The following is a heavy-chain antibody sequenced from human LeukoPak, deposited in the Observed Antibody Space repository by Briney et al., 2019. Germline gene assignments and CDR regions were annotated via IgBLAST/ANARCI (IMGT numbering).Heavy chain of an antibody. CDR2: IIQDGSEK. Sequence: PGGPLRLSCAASGFTFSSYWMSWVRQAPGKGLEGVANIIQDGSEKYYVDSVKGRFTISRDNAKDSLYLQMNSLRAEDTAVYYCATTGSLRYFDYWGQRTLVTVSS. D-gene: IGHD1-1*01. V-gene: IGHV3-7*01. CDR1: GFTFSSYW. J-gene: IGHJ4*02. CDR3: ATTGSLRYFDY.